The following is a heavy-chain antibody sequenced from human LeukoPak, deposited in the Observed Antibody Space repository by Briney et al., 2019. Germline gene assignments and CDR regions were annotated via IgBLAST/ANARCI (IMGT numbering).Heavy chain of an antibody. CDR2: INPNSGGT. Sequence: ASVKVSCKASGYTFTGYYMHSVRQAPGQGLEWMGWINPNSGGTNYAQKFQGRVTMTRDTSISTAYMELSRLGSDDTAVYYCARESVPRRFDPWGQGTLVTVSS. J-gene: IGHJ5*02. D-gene: IGHD1-14*01. V-gene: IGHV1-2*02. CDR3: ARESVPRRFDP. CDR1: GYTFTGYY.